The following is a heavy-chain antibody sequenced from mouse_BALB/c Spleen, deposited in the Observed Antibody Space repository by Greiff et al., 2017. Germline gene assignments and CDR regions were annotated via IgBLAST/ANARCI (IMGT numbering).Heavy chain of an antibody. J-gene: IGHJ1*01. CDR3: ARSGDGYYGYFDV. Sequence: VQLQQSGAELVKPGASVKLSCTASGFNIKDTYMHWVKQRPEQGLEWIGRIDPANGNTKYDPKFQGKATITADTSSNTAYLQLSSLTSEDSAVYYCARSGDGYYGYFDVWGAGTTVTVSS. CDR2: IDPANGNT. D-gene: IGHD2-3*01. V-gene: IGHV14-3*02. CDR1: GFNIKDTY.